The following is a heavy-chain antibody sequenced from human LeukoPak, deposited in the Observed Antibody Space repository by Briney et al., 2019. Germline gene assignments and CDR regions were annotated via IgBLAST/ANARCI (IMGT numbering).Heavy chain of an antibody. J-gene: IGHJ4*02. Sequence: KASETLSLTCAVYGGSFSGYYWSWIRQPPGKGLEWIGEINHSGSTNYNPSLKSRVTISVDTSKNQFSLKLSSVTAADTAVYYCARNGPGELRDWGQGTLVTVSS. CDR3: ARNGPGELRD. CDR1: GGSFSGYY. V-gene: IGHV4-34*01. CDR2: INHSGST. D-gene: IGHD3-16*01.